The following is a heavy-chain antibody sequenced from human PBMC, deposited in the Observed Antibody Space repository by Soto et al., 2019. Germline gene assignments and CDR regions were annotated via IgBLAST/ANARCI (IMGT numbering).Heavy chain of an antibody. V-gene: IGHV3-21*01. D-gene: IGHD2-2*01. CDR1: GFTFSSFS. CDR2: ISSGGNYT. CDR3: AKVLCGSSSCANDY. J-gene: IGHJ4*02. Sequence: GGSLRLSCAASGFTFSSFSMNWVRQAPEKGLEWVSAISSGGNYTYYADSVKGRCTISRDNSKNTLYLELKSLRAEDAAVYYCAKVLCGSSSCANDYWGRGTQVTVSS.